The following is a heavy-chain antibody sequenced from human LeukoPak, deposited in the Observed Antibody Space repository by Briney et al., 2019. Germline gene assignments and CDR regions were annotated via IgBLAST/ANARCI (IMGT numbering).Heavy chain of an antibody. V-gene: IGHV4-61*02. CDR1: GGSISSGSYY. CDR3: ARSSRVVGAYYMDV. Sequence: SETLSLTCTVSGGSISSGSYYWSWIRQPAGKGLEWIGRIYTSGSTNYNPSLKSRVTISVDTSKNQFSLKLSSVTAADTAVYYCARSSRVVGAYYMDVWGKGTTVTISS. CDR2: IYTSGST. D-gene: IGHD3-22*01. J-gene: IGHJ6*03.